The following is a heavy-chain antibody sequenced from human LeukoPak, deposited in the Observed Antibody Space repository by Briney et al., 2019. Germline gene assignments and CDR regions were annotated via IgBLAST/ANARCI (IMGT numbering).Heavy chain of an antibody. CDR2: ISRTGGTI. CDR3: ARGYSRAAFDI. D-gene: IGHD2-15*01. CDR1: GFTFSSYA. V-gene: IGHV3-48*01. Sequence: GGSLRLSCAASGFTFSSYAMSWVRQAPGKGLEWVSFISRTGGTIYYADSVKGRFTVSRDNGKNSLLLQMNSLRAEDTALYYCARGYSRAAFDIWGQGTVVAVSS. J-gene: IGHJ3*02.